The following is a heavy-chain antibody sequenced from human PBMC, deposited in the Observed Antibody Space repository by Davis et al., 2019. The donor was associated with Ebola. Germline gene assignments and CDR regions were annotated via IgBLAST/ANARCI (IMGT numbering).Heavy chain of an antibody. J-gene: IGHJ4*02. CDR2: IYTTGST. CDR3: ARSITETTFLVGR. CDR1: GGSISSYY. Sequence: PSETLSLTCTVSGGSISSYYWSWIRQPAGKGLEWIGRIYTTGSTNYNPSLKSRVTMSVDTSKNQFSLKMSSVTAADTAVYYCARSITETTFLVGRWGQGTLVTVSS. V-gene: IGHV4-4*07. D-gene: IGHD1-7*01.